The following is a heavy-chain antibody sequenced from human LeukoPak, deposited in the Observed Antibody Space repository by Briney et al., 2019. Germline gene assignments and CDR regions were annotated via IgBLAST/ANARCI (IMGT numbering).Heavy chain of an antibody. D-gene: IGHD3-10*01. CDR1: GGSISSYY. CDR2: IYCSGST. J-gene: IGHJ4*02. CDR3: ASTSGSYFISSFEY. V-gene: IGHV4-59*01. Sequence: SETLSLTCTVAGGSISSYYWSWIRQPPGKGLEWIGYIYCSGSTNYNPSLKSRVTISVDTSKNQFSLKLSSVTAADTAVYYCASTSGSYFISSFEYWGQGTLVTVSS.